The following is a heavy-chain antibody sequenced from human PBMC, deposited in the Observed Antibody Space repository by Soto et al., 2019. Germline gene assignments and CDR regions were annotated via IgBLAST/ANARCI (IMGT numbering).Heavy chain of an antibody. V-gene: IGHV4-34*01. CDR1: GGSFSGYY. Sequence: SETLSLTCAVYGGSFSGYYWSWIRQPPGKGLEWIGEINHSGSTNYNPSLKSRVTISVDTSKNQFSLKLSSVTAADTAVYYCARWRSTMAIPPHPSGLDVWGKGTTVTVSS. J-gene: IGHJ6*04. CDR3: ARWRSTMAIPPHPSGLDV. D-gene: IGHD3-10*01. CDR2: INHSGST.